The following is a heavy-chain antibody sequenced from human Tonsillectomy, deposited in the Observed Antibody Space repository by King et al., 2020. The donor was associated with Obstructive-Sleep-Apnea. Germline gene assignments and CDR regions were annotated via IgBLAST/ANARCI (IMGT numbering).Heavy chain of an antibody. CDR2: IFYSWRR. V-gene: IGHV4-39*07. CDR3: VRAFKDVSTNDRQPCTWFDP. CDR1: GASITNSDYN. J-gene: IGHJ5*02. D-gene: IGHD3-16*01. Sequence: QLQESGPGLVKPSETLSLTCTVSGASITNSDYNWGWIRQTPGKGLEWIGSIFYSWRRYYNPYLESRILISLDTSNNQFSLRLASVTAADTAVYFCVRAFKDVSTNDRQPCTWFDPWGQGTLVTVSS.